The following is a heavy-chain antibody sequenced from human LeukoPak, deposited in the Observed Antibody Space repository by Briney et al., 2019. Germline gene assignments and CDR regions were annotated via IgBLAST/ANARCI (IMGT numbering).Heavy chain of an antibody. CDR1: GGTFSSYA. Sequence: SVKVSCKASGGTFSSYAISWVRQAPGQGLEWMGGIIPIFGTANYAQKSQGRVTITADESTSTAYMELSSLRSEDTAVYYCARGAHYDYVWGSYRYGFDYWGQGTLVTVSS. J-gene: IGHJ4*02. CDR2: IIPIFGTA. CDR3: ARGAHYDYVWGSYRYGFDY. D-gene: IGHD3-16*02. V-gene: IGHV1-69*13.